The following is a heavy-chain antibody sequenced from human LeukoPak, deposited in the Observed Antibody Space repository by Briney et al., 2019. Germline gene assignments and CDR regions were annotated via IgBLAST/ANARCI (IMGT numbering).Heavy chain of an antibody. Sequence: GASVKVSCKASGYTFTSYGISWVRQAPGQGLEWMGWISAYNGNTNYAQKLQGRVTMTTDTSTSTAYMELRSLRSDDTAVYYCARDRVYDSHDNWFDPWGQGTLVTVSS. CDR3: ARDRVYDSHDNWFDP. J-gene: IGHJ5*02. V-gene: IGHV1-18*01. CDR2: ISAYNGNT. CDR1: GYTFTSYG. D-gene: IGHD2-8*01.